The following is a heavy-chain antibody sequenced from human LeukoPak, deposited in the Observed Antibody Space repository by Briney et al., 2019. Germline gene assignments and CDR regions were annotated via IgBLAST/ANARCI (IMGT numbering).Heavy chain of an antibody. CDR3: ARGSLWRYYYYMDV. V-gene: IGHV4-30-2*01. CDR2: IYHSGST. J-gene: IGHJ6*03. Sequence: SETLSLTCTVSGGSISSGGYYWSWIRQPPGKGLEWIGYIYHSGSTYYNPSLKSRVTISVDTSKNQFSLKLSSVTAADTAVYYCARGSLWRYYYYMDVWGKGTTVTVSS. CDR1: GGSISSGGYY.